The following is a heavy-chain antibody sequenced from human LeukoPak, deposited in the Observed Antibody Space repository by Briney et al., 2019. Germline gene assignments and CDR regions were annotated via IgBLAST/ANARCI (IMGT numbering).Heavy chain of an antibody. J-gene: IGHJ4*02. CDR1: GYSISSGYY. Sequence: SETLSLTCAVSGYSISSGYYWGRIRQPPGKGLEWIGSIHHGGSTYYDPSLKSRVTISLDTSKDQLSLKVRSVTAADTAVYYCARDRSPYGDYMFDFWGQGTLVTVSS. CDR3: ARDRSPYGDYMFDF. D-gene: IGHD4-17*01. CDR2: IHHGGST. V-gene: IGHV4-38-2*02.